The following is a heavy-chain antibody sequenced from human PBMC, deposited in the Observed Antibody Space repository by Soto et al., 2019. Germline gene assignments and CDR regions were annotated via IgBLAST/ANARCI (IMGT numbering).Heavy chain of an antibody. J-gene: IGHJ3*02. V-gene: IGHV1-69*04. D-gene: IGHD4-17*01. Sequence: SVKVSCKASGGTFSSYAISWVRQAPGQGLEWMGRIIPILGIANYAQKFQGRVTITADKSTSTAYMELSSLRSEDTAVYYCAREVYGDYDRNAFDIWGQGTMVTVSS. CDR1: GGTFSSYA. CDR2: IIPILGIA. CDR3: AREVYGDYDRNAFDI.